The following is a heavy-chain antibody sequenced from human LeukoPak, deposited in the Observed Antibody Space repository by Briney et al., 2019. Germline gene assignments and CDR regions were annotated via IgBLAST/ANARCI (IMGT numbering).Heavy chain of an antibody. CDR3: ARDSSGYYFKSSWYFDL. CDR2: INPNSGGT. V-gene: IGHV1-2*02. J-gene: IGHJ2*01. D-gene: IGHD3-22*01. CDR1: GYTFTSYA. Sequence: ASVKVSCKASGYTFTSYAMNWVRQAPGQGLEWMGWINPNSGGTNYAQKFQGRVTMTRDTSISTAYMELSRLRSDDTAVYYCARDSSGYYFKSSWYFDLWGRGTLVTVSS.